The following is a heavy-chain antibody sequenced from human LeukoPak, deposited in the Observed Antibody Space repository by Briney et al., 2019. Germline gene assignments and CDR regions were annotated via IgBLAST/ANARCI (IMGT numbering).Heavy chain of an antibody. D-gene: IGHD6-19*01. Sequence: GGSLRLSCAASGFTFSSYDMHWVRQATGKGLEWVSAIGTAGDPYYPGSVKGRFTIARENAKNSLYLQMNSLRAGDTAVYYCARGGGSSGWYGFDYWGQGTLVTVSS. CDR2: IGTAGDP. V-gene: IGHV3-13*05. J-gene: IGHJ4*02. CDR1: GFTFSSYD. CDR3: ARGGGSSGWYGFDY.